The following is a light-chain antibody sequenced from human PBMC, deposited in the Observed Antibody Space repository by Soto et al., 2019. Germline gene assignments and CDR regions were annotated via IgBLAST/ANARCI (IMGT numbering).Light chain of an antibody. Sequence: DIQMTQSPSSLSASVGDTVTITCRASQDIINHLAWYQQRPGKVPNLLIYGASTLHSGVPSRFRGSGSGTPFTLTISSLQPEDVATYYCQNYHLALGTFGQGTRLEIK. CDR1: QDIINH. J-gene: IGKJ5*01. V-gene: IGKV1-27*01. CDR3: QNYHLALGT. CDR2: GAS.